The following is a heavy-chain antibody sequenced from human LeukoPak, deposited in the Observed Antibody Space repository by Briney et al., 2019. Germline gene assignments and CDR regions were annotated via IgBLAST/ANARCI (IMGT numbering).Heavy chain of an antibody. J-gene: IGHJ4*02. CDR2: ISTYNGNT. CDR3: ARGDSGYAFAPFDY. V-gene: IGHV1-18*01. CDR1: GYTFTTYG. D-gene: IGHD5-12*01. Sequence: ASVKVSCKASGYTFTTYGITWVRQAPGQGLEWMGWISTYNGNTNYAQKLQGRVTMTTDTSTTTAYMELRSLGSDDTAVYYCARGDSGYAFAPFDYWGQGTLVIVSS.